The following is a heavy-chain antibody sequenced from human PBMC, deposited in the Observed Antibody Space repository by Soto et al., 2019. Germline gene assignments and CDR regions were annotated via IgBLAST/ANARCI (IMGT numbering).Heavy chain of an antibody. CDR2: INHSGST. J-gene: IGHJ6*02. CDR3: ARGRTYYYGGGYYGMDV. CDR1: GGSLGSYY. V-gene: IGHV4-34*01. D-gene: IGHD3-10*01. Sequence: SETLALTCTVSGGSLGSYYWSWIRQPPGKVLEWIGEINHSGSTNYNPSLKSRVTISVDTSKNQFSLKLSSVTAADTAVYYCARGRTYYYGGGYYGMDVWGQGTTVTVSS.